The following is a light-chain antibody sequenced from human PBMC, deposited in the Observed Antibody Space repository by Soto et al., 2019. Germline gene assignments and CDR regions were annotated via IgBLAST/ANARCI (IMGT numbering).Light chain of an antibody. CDR1: QSVSSSY. J-gene: IGKJ5*01. CDR3: QQRSSPIT. Sequence: EILLTQSPGTLSLSPGERATLSCRASQSVSSSYLAWYQQKPRQAPRLRIYDASHRATGIPVRFSGSGSESDFPLTISSLEPEDSAVYYCQQRSSPITFGHGTRLEI. V-gene: IGKV3D-20*02. CDR2: DAS.